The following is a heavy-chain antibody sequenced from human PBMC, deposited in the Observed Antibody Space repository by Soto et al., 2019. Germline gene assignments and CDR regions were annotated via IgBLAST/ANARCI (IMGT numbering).Heavy chain of an antibody. J-gene: IGHJ4*02. V-gene: IGHV4-59*08. CDR3: ARRYGSAIDY. D-gene: IGHD1-26*01. CDR1: GGSISSYY. Sequence: PSETLSLTCTVSGGSISSYYWSWIRQPPGKGLEWIGYIYYSGSTNYNPSLKSRVTISVDTSNNQFSLKLSSVTAADTAVYYCARRYGSAIDYWGQGTLVTVSS. CDR2: IYYSGST.